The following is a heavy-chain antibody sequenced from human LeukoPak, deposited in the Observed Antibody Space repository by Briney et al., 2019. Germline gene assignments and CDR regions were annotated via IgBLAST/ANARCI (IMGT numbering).Heavy chain of an antibody. V-gene: IGHV1-46*01. CDR2: INPSGGST. CDR3: ARVDSMERSWGNFDY. J-gene: IGHJ4*02. Sequence: ASVKVSCKASGYTFTSYYMHWVRQAPGPGLGWMGIINPSGGSTSNAQKFQGRVTMTRDMSTSTVYMELSSLRSEDTAVYYCARVDSMERSWGNFDYWGQGTLVTVSS. D-gene: IGHD1-1*01. CDR1: GYTFTSYY.